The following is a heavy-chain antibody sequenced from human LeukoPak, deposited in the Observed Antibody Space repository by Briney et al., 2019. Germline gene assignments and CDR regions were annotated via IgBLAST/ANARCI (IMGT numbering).Heavy chain of an antibody. CDR3: ARDRVAARQWGYYYYMDV. V-gene: IGHV3-30*02. Sequence: GGSLRLSCAASGFTFSSYGMHWVRQAPGKGLEWVAFLRYDGSNKYYADSVKGRFTISRDNAKNSLYLQMNSLRAEDTAVYYCARDRVAARQWGYYYYMDVWGKGTTVTVSS. CDR1: GFTFSSYG. J-gene: IGHJ6*03. D-gene: IGHD6-6*01. CDR2: LRYDGSNK.